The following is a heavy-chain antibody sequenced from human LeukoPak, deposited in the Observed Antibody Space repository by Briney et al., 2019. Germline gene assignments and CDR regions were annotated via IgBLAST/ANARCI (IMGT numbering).Heavy chain of an antibody. CDR1: GFPFNTYV. V-gene: IGHV3-23*01. CDR2: INGGGSNT. Sequence: GGSLRLSCAASGFPFNTYVMSWVRQAPGKGLEWVSAINGGGSNTYYADSVKGRFTISRDNSKNTLYLQMNSLRAEDTAVYYCAGQRPPYPYWGQGTLVTVSS. CDR3: AGQRPPYPY. J-gene: IGHJ4*02.